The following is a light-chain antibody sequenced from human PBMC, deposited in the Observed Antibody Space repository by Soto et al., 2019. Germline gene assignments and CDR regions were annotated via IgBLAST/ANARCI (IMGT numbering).Light chain of an antibody. CDR2: DAS. J-gene: IGKJ1*01. V-gene: IGKV1-5*01. CDR3: QQYNSYST. Sequence: DIPMTQSPSTLSASVGDRVTITCRASQSISSWLAWYQQKPGKAPKLRIYDASSLESGVPSRFSGSGSGTEFTLTISSLQPDDFATYYCQQYNSYSTFGQGTKVEIK. CDR1: QSISSW.